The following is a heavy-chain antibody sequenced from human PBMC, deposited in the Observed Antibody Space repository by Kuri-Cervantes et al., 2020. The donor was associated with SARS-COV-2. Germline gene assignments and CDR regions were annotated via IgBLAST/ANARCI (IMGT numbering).Heavy chain of an antibody. CDR2: ITPFNGNT. V-gene: IGHV1-45*02. D-gene: IGHD4/OR15-4a*01. Sequence: SVKDSCKASGDTFTYRFLHWVRQAPGQAPEWMGWITPFNGNTKYEQKFQDRVTITRDRSMNTAYMELSSLRSEYTAMYYCARSGPGAISREDGALDIWGQGTMVTVSS. CDR1: GDTFTYRF. CDR3: ARSGPGAISREDGALDI. J-gene: IGHJ3*02.